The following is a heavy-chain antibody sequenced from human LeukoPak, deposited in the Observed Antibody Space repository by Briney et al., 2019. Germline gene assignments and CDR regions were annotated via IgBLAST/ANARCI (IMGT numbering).Heavy chain of an antibody. Sequence: GGSLRLSCAASGFTFSSYGMHWVRQAPGKGLEWVAFIRYDGSNKYYADSVKGRFTISRDNSKNTLYLQMNSLRAEDTAVYYCAREGGVGDFWSGYYPDYWGQGTLVTVSS. V-gene: IGHV3-30*02. CDR1: GFTFSSYG. J-gene: IGHJ4*02. CDR2: IRYDGSNK. CDR3: AREGGVGDFWSGYYPDY. D-gene: IGHD3-3*01.